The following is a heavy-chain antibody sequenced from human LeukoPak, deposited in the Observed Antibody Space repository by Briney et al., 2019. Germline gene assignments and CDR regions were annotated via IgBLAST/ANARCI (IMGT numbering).Heavy chain of an antibody. CDR1: GVSISSSSYY. CDR3: ARLTSYYYYYMNV. CDR2: IYYSGTT. J-gene: IGHJ6*03. V-gene: IGHV4-39*01. Sequence: SETLSLTCTVSGVSISSSSYYWGWIRQPPGKGPEWIGTIYYSGTTYSNPSLKSRVTISVDTSKNQFSLRLSSVTAADTAVYYCARLTSYYYYYMNVWGKGTTVTVSS. D-gene: IGHD2-21*01.